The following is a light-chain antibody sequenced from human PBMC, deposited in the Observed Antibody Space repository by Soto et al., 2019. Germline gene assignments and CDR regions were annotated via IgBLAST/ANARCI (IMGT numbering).Light chain of an antibody. CDR3: QSYDSGWGGYV. V-gene: IGLV1-40*01. J-gene: IGLJ1*01. CDR1: SSNIGAGYD. Sequence: QSVLTQPPSVSGAPGQRVTISCTGSSSNIGAGYDVHWYQQLPGTAPKLLIYGNTNRPSGVPDRVSGSKTGTSASLAITGLQAEDEAGYYCQSYDSGWGGYVFGTGTKLTVL. CDR2: GNT.